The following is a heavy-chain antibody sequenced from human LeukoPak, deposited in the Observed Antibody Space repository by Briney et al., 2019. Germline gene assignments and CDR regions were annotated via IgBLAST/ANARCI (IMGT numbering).Heavy chain of an antibody. Sequence: PGGSLRLSCAASGFTFSSSAMSWVRQAPGKGLEWVSAISNNGGYTYYADSVQGRFTISRDNSKSTLCLQMNSLRAEDAAVYYCANSGGGRWYSPSGDYWGQGTLVTVSS. J-gene: IGHJ4*02. CDR1: GFTFSSSA. CDR3: ANSGGGRWYSPSGDY. CDR2: ISNNGGYT. V-gene: IGHV3-23*01. D-gene: IGHD4-23*01.